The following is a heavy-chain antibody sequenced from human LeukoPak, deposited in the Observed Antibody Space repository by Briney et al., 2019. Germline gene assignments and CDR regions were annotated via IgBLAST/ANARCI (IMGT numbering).Heavy chain of an antibody. Sequence: SVKVSCKASGGTFSSYAISWVRQAPGQGLEWMGGIIPIFGTANYAQKFQGRVTITADKSTSTAYMELSSLRSEDTAVYYCAIYLMVRGVPPDFDYWGQGTLVTVSS. CDR2: IIPIFGTA. J-gene: IGHJ4*02. CDR3: AIYLMVRGVPPDFDY. CDR1: GGTFSSYA. D-gene: IGHD3-10*01. V-gene: IGHV1-69*06.